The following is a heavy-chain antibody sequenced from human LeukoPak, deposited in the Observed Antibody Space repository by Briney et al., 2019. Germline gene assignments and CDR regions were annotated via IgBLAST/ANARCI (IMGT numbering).Heavy chain of an antibody. CDR1: GFTFSSYG. V-gene: IGHV3-30*03. D-gene: IGHD4-17*01. Sequence: GGSLRLSCAASGFTFSSYGMHWVRQAPGKGLEWVAVISYDGSNKYYADSVKGRFTISRDNSKNTLYLQMNSLRAEDTAVYYCTRDGHDYGDYVSQTKILLSDYWGQGTLVTVSS. CDR3: TRDGHDYGDYVSQTKILLSDY. CDR2: ISYDGSNK. J-gene: IGHJ4*02.